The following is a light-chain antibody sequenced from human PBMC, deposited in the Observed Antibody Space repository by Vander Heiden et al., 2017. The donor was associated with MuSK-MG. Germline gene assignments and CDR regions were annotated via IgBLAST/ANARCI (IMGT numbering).Light chain of an antibody. CDR3: QSYDSSLSGFWV. Sequence: QSVLTQPPSVSGAPGQRLPISCTGSSSNIGAGYDVHWYQQLPGTAPKLLIYGNSNRPSGVPDRFSGSKSGTSASLAITGLQAEDEADYYCQSYDSSLSGFWVFGGGTKLTVL. CDR2: GNS. V-gene: IGLV1-40*01. J-gene: IGLJ3*02. CDR1: SSNIGAGYD.